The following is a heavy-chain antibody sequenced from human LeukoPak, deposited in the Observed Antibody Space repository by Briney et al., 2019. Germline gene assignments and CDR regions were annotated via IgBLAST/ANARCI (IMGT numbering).Heavy chain of an antibody. CDR1: GFTFSSYS. V-gene: IGHV3-48*04. J-gene: IGHJ3*02. D-gene: IGHD3-10*01. CDR3: ARDYRYYPRSFDI. Sequence: GGSLRLFCAASGFTFSSYSMNWVRQAPGKGLEWVSYISSSSSTIYYADSVKGRFTISRDNAKNSLYLQMNSLRAEDTAVYYCARDYRYYPRSFDIWGQGTMVTVSS. CDR2: ISSSSSTI.